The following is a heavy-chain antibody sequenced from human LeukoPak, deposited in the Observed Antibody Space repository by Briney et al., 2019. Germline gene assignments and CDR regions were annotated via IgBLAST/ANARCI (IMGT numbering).Heavy chain of an antibody. CDR1: GGSVRSGSYY. V-gene: IGHV4-61*01. J-gene: IGHJ4*02. Sequence: PSETLSLTCTVSGGSVRSGSYYWSWIRQPPGKGLEWIGNIHYTGSSNYNPSLKSRVTISVDTSKSQFSLKLRSVTAADTAVYYCARLENYDILTGFPPHPYFDSWGQGTLVTVSS. CDR3: ARLENYDILTGFPPHPYFDS. D-gene: IGHD3-9*01. CDR2: IHYTGSS.